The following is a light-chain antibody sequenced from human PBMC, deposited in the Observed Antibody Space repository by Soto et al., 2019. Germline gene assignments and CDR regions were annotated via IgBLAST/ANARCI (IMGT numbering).Light chain of an antibody. CDR3: QQRHMWPIT. J-gene: IGKJ5*01. CDR2: DAY. V-gene: IGKV3-11*01. Sequence: EVVLTQSPVNLSLSPGERATLSCRASQSFRCLLAWYQQKPGQAPRLLIYDAYIMATGIPPRFSGSESGTDFTLNISSLEPEDSAVYYCQQRHMWPITFGQGTRLEIK. CDR1: QSFRCL.